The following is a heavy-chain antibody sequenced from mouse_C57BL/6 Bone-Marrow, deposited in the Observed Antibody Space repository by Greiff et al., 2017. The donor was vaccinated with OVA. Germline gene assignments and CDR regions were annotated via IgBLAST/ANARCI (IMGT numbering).Heavy chain of an antibody. Sequence: VQLQQSGAELAKPGASVKLSCKASGYTFTSYWMHWVKQRPGQGLEWIGYINPSSGYTKYNQKFKDKATLTADESSSTAYMQLSSLTYEDSAVYYCARSGGYYFDYWGQGTTLTVSS. J-gene: IGHJ2*01. V-gene: IGHV1-7*01. D-gene: IGHD3-1*01. CDR2: INPSSGYT. CDR1: GYTFTSYW. CDR3: ARSGGYYFDY.